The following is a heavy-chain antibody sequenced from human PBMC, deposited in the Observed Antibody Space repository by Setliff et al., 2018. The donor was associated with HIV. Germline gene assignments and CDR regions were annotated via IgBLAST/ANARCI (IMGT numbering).Heavy chain of an antibody. CDR2: IRYDGSNQ. CDR1: GFTFSSYG. CDR3: VRGTLDF. J-gene: IGHJ4*02. Sequence: GGSLRLSCAASGFTFSSYGMHWVRQAPGKGLEWVAFIRYDGSNQYYADSVKGRFTISRDNSKNTLYLQMNSLRAEDTAVYYCVRGTLDFWGQGNLVTVSS. V-gene: IGHV3-30*02.